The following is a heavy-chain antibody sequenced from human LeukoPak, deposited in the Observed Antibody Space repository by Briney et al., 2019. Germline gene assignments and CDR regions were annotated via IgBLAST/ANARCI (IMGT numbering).Heavy chain of an antibody. CDR1: GGSISSYY. V-gene: IGHV4-59*01. D-gene: IGHD2-15*01. Sequence: PSETLSLTCTVSGGSISSYYWSWIRQPPGKGLEWIGYIYYSGSTNYNPSLKSRVTISVDTSKNQFSLKLSSVTAADTAVYYCARGGSLGYCSGGSCNAWSWFDPWGQGTLVTVSS. CDR3: ARGGSLGYCSGGSCNAWSWFDP. J-gene: IGHJ5*02. CDR2: IYYSGST.